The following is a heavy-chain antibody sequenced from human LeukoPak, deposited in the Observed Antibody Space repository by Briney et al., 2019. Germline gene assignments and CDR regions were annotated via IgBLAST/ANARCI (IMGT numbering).Heavy chain of an antibody. Sequence: SETLSLTCTVSGGSISSYYWSWIRQPAGKGLEWIGRIYTSGSTNYNPSLKSRVTMSVDTSKNQFSLKLSSVTAADTAVYYCARGEPYYDFWSGYGVFDIWGQGTMVTVSS. J-gene: IGHJ3*02. D-gene: IGHD3-3*01. CDR2: IYTSGST. CDR3: ARGEPYYDFWSGYGVFDI. V-gene: IGHV4-4*07. CDR1: GGSISSYY.